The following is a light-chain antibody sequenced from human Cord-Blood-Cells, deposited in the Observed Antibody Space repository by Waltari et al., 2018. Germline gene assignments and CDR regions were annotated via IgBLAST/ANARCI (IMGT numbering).Light chain of an antibody. V-gene: IGKV1-39*01. CDR1: QSISSY. J-gene: IGKJ1*01. CDR2: AAS. Sequence: DIQMTQYPSSLSASVGDRVTITCRASQSISSYLNWYQQKPGKAPKLLIYAASSLQSGVPSRFSGSGSGTDFTLTISSLQPEDFATYYCQQSYSTPQFGQGTKVEIK. CDR3: QQSYSTPQ.